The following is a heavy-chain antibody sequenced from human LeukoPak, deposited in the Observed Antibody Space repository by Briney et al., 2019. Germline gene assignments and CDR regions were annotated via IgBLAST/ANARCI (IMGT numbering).Heavy chain of an antibody. CDR3: ARIIHVDYTPLYYFDH. V-gene: IGHV3-7*01. Sequence: GGSLRLSCAASGFMFSAYWMGWVRLTPRKGLEWVANIKRDGDEKYPVDSVKGRFSIFRDNAKNSLYLQMNSLKAEDTAVYYCARIIHVDYTPLYYFDHWGQGTLVTVSS. CDR1: GFMFSAYW. J-gene: IGHJ4*02. CDR2: IKRDGDEK. D-gene: IGHD3-16*01.